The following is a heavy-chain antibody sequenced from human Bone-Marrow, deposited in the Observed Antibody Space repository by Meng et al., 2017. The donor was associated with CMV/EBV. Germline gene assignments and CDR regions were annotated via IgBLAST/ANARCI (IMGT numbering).Heavy chain of an antibody. J-gene: IGHJ3*02. CDR2: IYYSGST. CDR3: ASFKIFGVVTDAFDI. V-gene: IGHV4-61*01. D-gene: IGHD3-3*01. Sequence: SETLSLTCTVSGGSVSSGSYYWSWIRQPPGKGLEWIGYIYYSGSTNYNPSLKSRVPISVDTSKNQFSLKLSSVTAADTAVYYCASFKIFGVVTDAFDIWGQGTMVTVS. CDR1: GGSVSSGSYY.